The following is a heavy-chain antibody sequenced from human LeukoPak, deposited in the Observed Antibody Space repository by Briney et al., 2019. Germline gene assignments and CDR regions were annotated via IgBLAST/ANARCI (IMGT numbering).Heavy chain of an antibody. CDR2: ISSSSSYI. D-gene: IGHD6-13*01. CDR1: GFTFSSYS. CDR3: ARGLSEQLVLRGNWFDP. Sequence: GGSLRLSCAASGFTFSSYSMNWVRQAPGKGLEWVSSISSSSSYIYYADSVKGRFTISRDNAKNSLYLQMNSLRAEDTAVYYCARGLSEQLVLRGNWFDPWGQGTLVTVSS. J-gene: IGHJ5*02. V-gene: IGHV3-21*01.